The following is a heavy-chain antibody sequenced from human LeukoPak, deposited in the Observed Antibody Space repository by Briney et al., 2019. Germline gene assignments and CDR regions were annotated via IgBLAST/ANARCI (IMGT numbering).Heavy chain of an antibody. J-gene: IGHJ5*02. Sequence: PSETLSLTCTVSGGSVSSGSYYWSWIRQPPGKGLEWIGYIYYSGSTNYNPSLKSRVTISVDTSKNQFSLKLSSVTAADTAVYYCARKISSWDNWFDPWGQGTLVTVSS. CDR2: IYYSGST. CDR1: GGSVSSGSYY. D-gene: IGHD6-13*01. V-gene: IGHV4-61*01. CDR3: ARKISSWDNWFDP.